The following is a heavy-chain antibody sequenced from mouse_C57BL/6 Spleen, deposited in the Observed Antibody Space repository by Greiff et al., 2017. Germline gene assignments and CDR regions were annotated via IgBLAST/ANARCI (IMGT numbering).Heavy chain of an antibody. CDR1: GFTFSSYG. CDR2: ISSGGSYT. Sequence: EVKVVESGGDLVKPGGSLKLSCAASGFTFSSYGMSWVRQTPDKRLEWVATISSGGSYTYYPDSVKGRFTISRDNAKNTLYLQMSSLKSEDTAMYSCARRDDGYDDSYAMDYWGQGTSVTVSS. J-gene: IGHJ4*01. V-gene: IGHV5-6*02. CDR3: ARRDDGYDDSYAMDY. D-gene: IGHD2-2*01.